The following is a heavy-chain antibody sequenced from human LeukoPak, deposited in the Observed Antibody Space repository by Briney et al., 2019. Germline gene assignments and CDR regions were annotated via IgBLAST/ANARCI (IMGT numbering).Heavy chain of an antibody. Sequence: LETLSLTCTVSGGSISSYYWSWIRQPAGKGLEWIGRIYTSGSTNYNPSLKSRVTMSVDTSKNQFSLKLSSVTAADTAVYYCAREPAGIAAAGKALAFDIWGQGTMVTVSS. CDR3: AREPAGIAAAGKALAFDI. D-gene: IGHD6-13*01. V-gene: IGHV4-4*07. CDR1: GGSISSYY. CDR2: IYTSGST. J-gene: IGHJ3*02.